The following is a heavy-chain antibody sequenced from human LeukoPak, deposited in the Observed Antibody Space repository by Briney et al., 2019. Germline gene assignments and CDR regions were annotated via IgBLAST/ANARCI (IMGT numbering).Heavy chain of an antibody. D-gene: IGHD1-26*01. CDR2: ITSSGRTI. J-gene: IGHJ2*01. Sequence: GGSLRLSCAASGFTFSSYEMNWVRQAPGKGLEWVSYITSSGRTIYYADSVKGRFTISRDNAKNSLYLQMHSLRAEDTGFYYCARHYPFDLWGRGTLVTVSS. CDR1: GFTFSSYE. V-gene: IGHV3-48*03. CDR3: ARHYPFDL.